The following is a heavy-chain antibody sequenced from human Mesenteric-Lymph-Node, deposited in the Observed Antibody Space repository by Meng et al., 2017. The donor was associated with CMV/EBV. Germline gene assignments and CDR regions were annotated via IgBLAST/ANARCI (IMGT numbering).Heavy chain of an antibody. CDR3: ARGGRAAGRSGYCSRTSCSSYYYYYGMDV. D-gene: IGHD2-2*01. J-gene: IGHJ6*02. Sequence: SETLSLTCAVYGGSFSGYYWSWIRQPPGKGLEWIGEINHSGSTNYNPSLKSRVTISVDTSKNQFSLKLSSVTAADTAVYYCARGGRAAGRSGYCSRTSCSSYYYYYGMDVWGQGTTVTVSS. CDR1: GGSFSGYY. CDR2: INHSGST. V-gene: IGHV4-34*01.